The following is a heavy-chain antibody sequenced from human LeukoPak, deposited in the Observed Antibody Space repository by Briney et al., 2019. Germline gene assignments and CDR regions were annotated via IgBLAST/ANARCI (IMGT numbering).Heavy chain of an antibody. Sequence: SRTFSLTCAISGDSVSSDSATWNWIRQSPSRGLEWLGRTYYRSKWYSDYAVSVKSRITINPDTSKNQFSLQLNSVTPEDTAVYYCARATYRYFDYWGQGTLVTVSS. CDR1: GDSVSSDSAT. J-gene: IGHJ4*02. CDR2: TYYRSKWYS. D-gene: IGHD2/OR15-2a*01. CDR3: ARATYRYFDY. V-gene: IGHV6-1*01.